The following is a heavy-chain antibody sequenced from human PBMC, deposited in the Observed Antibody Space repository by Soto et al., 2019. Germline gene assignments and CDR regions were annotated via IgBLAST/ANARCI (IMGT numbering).Heavy chain of an antibody. CDR3: ARESEDLTSNFDY. CDR2: ISSTTNYI. CDR1: GFTFTRYS. J-gene: IGHJ4*02. V-gene: IGHV3-21*06. Sequence: GGSLRLSGAASGFTFTRYSMNWVRQAPGKGLEWVSSISSTTNYIYYGDSMKGRFTISRDNAKNSLYLEMNSLRAEDTAVYYCARESEDLTSNFDYWGQGTLVTVSS.